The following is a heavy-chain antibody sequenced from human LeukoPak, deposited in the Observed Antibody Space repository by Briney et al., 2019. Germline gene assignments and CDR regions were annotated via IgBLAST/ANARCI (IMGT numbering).Heavy chain of an antibody. D-gene: IGHD2-15*01. V-gene: IGHV3-21*01. CDR1: GFTFSSYS. Sequence: GGSLRLSCAASGFTFSSYSVNWVRQAPGKGLEWVSSISSSSSYIYYADSVKGRFTISRDNAKNSLYLQMNSLRAEDTAVYYCASVRSGGRDYWGQGTLVTVSS. CDR2: ISSSSSYI. J-gene: IGHJ4*02. CDR3: ASVRSGGRDY.